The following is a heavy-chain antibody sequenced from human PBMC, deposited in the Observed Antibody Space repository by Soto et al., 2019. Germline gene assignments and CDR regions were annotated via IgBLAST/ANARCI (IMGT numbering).Heavy chain of an antibody. J-gene: IGHJ5*02. Sequence: SETLSLTCAVYGGSFSGYYWSWIRQPPGKGLEWIGEINHSGSTNYNPSLKSRDTISVDTSKNQFSLKLSSVTAADTAVYYCARDRGYSGYARYCSGGSCPRGWFDPWGQGTLVT. V-gene: IGHV4-34*01. CDR1: GGSFSGYY. CDR3: ARDRGYSGYARYCSGGSCPRGWFDP. CDR2: INHSGST. D-gene: IGHD2-15*01.